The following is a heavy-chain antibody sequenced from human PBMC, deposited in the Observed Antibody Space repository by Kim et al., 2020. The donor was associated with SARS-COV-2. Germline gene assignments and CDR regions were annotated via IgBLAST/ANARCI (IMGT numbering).Heavy chain of an antibody. D-gene: IGHD5-18*01. Sequence: SETLSLTCTVSGSSISSGYYWGWIRQPPGTGLEWIGSIYHSGSTYYNPSLKSRVTISVDTSKNQFSLKLSSVTAADTAVYYCARDARDTNWYFDLWGRGTLVTVSS. CDR2: IYHSGST. CDR1: GSSISSGYY. CDR3: ARDARDTNWYFDL. V-gene: IGHV4-38-2*02. J-gene: IGHJ2*01.